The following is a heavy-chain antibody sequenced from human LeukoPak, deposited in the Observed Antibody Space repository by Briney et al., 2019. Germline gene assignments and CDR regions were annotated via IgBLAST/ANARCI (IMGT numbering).Heavy chain of an antibody. J-gene: IGHJ5*01. CDR2: ISSSGSTI. D-gene: IGHD6-13*01. Sequence: GGSLRLSCAASDFTVSSNYMSWVRQAPGKGLEWVSYISSSGSTIYYADSVKGRFTISRDNAKNSLYLQMNSLRAADTAVYYCAKEGRTTWYRGWFDSWGQGTLVIVSS. CDR1: DFTVSSNY. V-gene: IGHV3-11*01. CDR3: AKEGRTTWYRGWFDS.